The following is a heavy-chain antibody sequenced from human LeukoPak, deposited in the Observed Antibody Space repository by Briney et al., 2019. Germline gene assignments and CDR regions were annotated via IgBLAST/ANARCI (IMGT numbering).Heavy chain of an antibody. CDR1: GGSISSSSYY. D-gene: IGHD7-27*01. CDR2: IYYSGST. J-gene: IGHJ4*02. CDR3: ARGGLTGDYFDY. V-gene: IGHV4-39*07. Sequence: SETLSLTCTVSGGSISSSSYYWGWIRQPPGKGLEWIGSIYYSGSTYYNPSLKSRVTISVDTSKNQFSLKLSSVTAADTAVYYCARGGLTGDYFDYWGQGTLVTVSS.